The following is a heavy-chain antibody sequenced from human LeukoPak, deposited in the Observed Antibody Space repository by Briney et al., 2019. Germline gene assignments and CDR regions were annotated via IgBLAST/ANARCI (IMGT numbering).Heavy chain of an antibody. Sequence: GGSLRLSCAASGFTVSSNYMSWVRQAPGKGLEWVSSISSSSSYIYYADSVKGRFTISRDNAKNSLYLQMNSLRAEDTAVYYCARDPSGPMEDFWSGYYYYYYMDVWGKGTTVTVSS. CDR1: GFTVSSNY. J-gene: IGHJ6*03. D-gene: IGHD3-3*01. CDR2: ISSSSSYI. V-gene: IGHV3-21*01. CDR3: ARDPSGPMEDFWSGYYYYYYMDV.